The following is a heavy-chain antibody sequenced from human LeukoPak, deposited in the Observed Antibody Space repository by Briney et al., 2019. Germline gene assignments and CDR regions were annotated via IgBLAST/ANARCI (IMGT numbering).Heavy chain of an antibody. CDR1: GGSISSSSYY. V-gene: IGHV4-39*07. J-gene: IGHJ4*02. D-gene: IGHD3-9*01. CDR3: ARARYFDWLLGGDY. Sequence: SETLSLTCTVSGGSISSSSYYWGWIRQPPGKGLEWIGSIYYSGSTYYNPSLKSRVTISVDTSKNQFSLKLSSVTAADTAVYYCARARYFDWLLGGDYWGQGTLVTVSS. CDR2: IYYSGST.